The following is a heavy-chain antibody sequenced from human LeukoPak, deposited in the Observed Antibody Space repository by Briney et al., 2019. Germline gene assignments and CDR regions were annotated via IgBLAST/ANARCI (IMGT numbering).Heavy chain of an antibody. CDR3: ARSTIAVAGTGVFDI. Sequence: SETLSLTCTVSGGSISSYYWSWIRQPPGKGLEWIGSIYYSGSTYYNPSLKSRVTISVDTSKNQFSLKLSSVTAADSAVYYCARSTIAVAGTGVFDIWGQGTMVTVSS. D-gene: IGHD6-19*01. CDR2: IYYSGST. V-gene: IGHV4-39*01. CDR1: GGSISSYY. J-gene: IGHJ3*02.